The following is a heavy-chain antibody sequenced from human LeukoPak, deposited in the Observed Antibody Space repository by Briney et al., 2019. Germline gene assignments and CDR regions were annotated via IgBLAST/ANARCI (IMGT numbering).Heavy chain of an antibody. V-gene: IGHV1-2*02. CDR3: ARANFLYCCSSTCLLEY. D-gene: IGHD2-2*01. CDR1: GYTFTDYY. Sequence: ASVKVSCKASGYTFTDYYMHWVRQAPGQGFEWMGWINPNDGDTNYAQKFQGRVTMTRDTSISTAHMEVSRLRSDDTAVYHCARANFLYCCSSTCLLEYWGQGTLVSVSS. J-gene: IGHJ4*02. CDR2: INPNDGDT.